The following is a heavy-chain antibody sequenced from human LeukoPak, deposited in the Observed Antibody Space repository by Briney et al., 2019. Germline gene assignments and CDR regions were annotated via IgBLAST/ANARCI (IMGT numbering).Heavy chain of an antibody. Sequence: TSETLSLTCTASGGSISSSSYYWGWIRQPPGKGLEWIGSIYYSGSTYYNPSLKSRVTISVDTSKNQFSLKLSSVTAADTAVYYCARKRYYFNWFDPWGQGTLVTVSS. V-gene: IGHV4-39*01. CDR3: ARKRYYFNWFDP. D-gene: IGHD3-10*01. CDR1: GGSISSSSYY. CDR2: IYYSGST. J-gene: IGHJ5*02.